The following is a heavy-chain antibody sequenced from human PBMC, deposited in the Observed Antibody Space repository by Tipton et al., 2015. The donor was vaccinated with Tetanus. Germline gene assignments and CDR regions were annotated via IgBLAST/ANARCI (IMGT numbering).Heavy chain of an antibody. Sequence: QSGAEVKKPGSSVKVFCKASGGTFSNYGISWVRQAPGQGLEWMGGIIPFNGGTTYAKKFQDRVSMTTDTTTTTAYMELRSLRSDDTAFYYCARGGGVGATVDEWGQGTLITASS. V-gene: IGHV1-18*01. CDR1: GGTFSNYG. CDR2: IIPFNGGT. CDR3: ARGGGVGATVDE. J-gene: IGHJ4*02. D-gene: IGHD1-26*01.